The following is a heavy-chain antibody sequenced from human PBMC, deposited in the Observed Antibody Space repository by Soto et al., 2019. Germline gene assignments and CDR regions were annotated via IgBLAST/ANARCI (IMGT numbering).Heavy chain of an antibody. CDR3: AKDAFGIAAAGTSYFDY. J-gene: IGHJ4*02. CDR1: GFTFDDYA. Sequence: GGSLRLSCAASGFTFDDYAMHWVRQAPGKGLEWVSGISWNSGSIGYADSVKGRFTISRDNAKNSLYLQMNSLRAEDTALYYCAKDAFGIAAAGTSYFDYWGRGTLVTVSS. D-gene: IGHD6-13*01. CDR2: ISWNSGSI. V-gene: IGHV3-9*01.